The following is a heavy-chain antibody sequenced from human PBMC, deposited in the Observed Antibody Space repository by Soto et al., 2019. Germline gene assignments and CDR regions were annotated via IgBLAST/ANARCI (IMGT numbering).Heavy chain of an antibody. Sequence: SETLSLTCAVSGYSISSGYYWGWIRQPPGKGLEWIGTIYESGSTFQNPSLKSRVTISVDTSKKQFSLKLTSVTTADTAVYYCARGEDAFFYYGLDVWGQGITVTVSS. V-gene: IGHV4-38-2*01. D-gene: IGHD3-10*01. CDR2: IYESGST. CDR1: GYSISSGYY. J-gene: IGHJ6*02. CDR3: ARGEDAFFYYGLDV.